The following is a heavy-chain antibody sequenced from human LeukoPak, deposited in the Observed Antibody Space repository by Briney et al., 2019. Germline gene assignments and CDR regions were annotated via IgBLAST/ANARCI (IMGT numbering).Heavy chain of an antibody. J-gene: IGHJ5*02. V-gene: IGHV1-69*05. D-gene: IGHD3-10*01. Sequence: ASVKVSCKASGGTFSSYAISWVRQAPGQGLEWMGGIIPIFGTANYAQKFQGRVTITTDESTSTAYMELSSLRSEDTAVYYCARVVRGVTPGVNWFDPWGQGTLVTVSS. CDR2: IIPIFGTA. CDR3: ARVVRGVTPGVNWFDP. CDR1: GGTFSSYA.